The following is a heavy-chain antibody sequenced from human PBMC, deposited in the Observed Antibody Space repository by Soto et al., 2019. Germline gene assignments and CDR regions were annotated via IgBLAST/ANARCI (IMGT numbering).Heavy chain of an antibody. J-gene: IGHJ6*02. CDR2: IYSGGST. CDR3: ARDSYYGSRGYPYYNGMDV. V-gene: IGHV3-53*01. Sequence: GGSLRLSCAASGFTVSSNYMSWVRQAPGKGLEWVSVIYSGGSTYYADSVKGRFTISRDNSKNTLYLQMNSLRAEDTAVYYCARDSYYGSRGYPYYNGMDVWGQGTTVTVSS. CDR1: GFTVSSNY. D-gene: IGHD3-22*01.